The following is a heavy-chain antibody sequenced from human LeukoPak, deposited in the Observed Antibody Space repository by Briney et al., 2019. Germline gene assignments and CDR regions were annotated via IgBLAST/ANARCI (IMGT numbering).Heavy chain of an antibody. CDR1: GFVFNNYG. J-gene: IGHJ4*02. CDR2: IYTGGSP. Sequence: GGSLRLSCAASGFVFNNYGMHWVCQAPGKGLEWVSVIYTGGSPYYADSVKGRFTISRDISKNTVYLQMNSLRAEDTAVYYCARGAATGPTLGLDYWGQGTLVTVSS. V-gene: IGHV3-NL1*01. CDR3: ARGAATGPTLGLDY. D-gene: IGHD6-13*01.